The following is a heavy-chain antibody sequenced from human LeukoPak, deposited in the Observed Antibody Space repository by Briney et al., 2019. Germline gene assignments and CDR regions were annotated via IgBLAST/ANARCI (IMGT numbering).Heavy chain of an antibody. CDR1: GFAFSRHW. V-gene: IGHV3-7*03. CDR2: IKHDGSEK. Sequence: GGSLRLSCAASGFAFSRHWMTWVRQAPGKGLEWVANIKHDGSEKNYVDSVKGRFTISRDNSKNTLYLQMNSLRAEDTAVYYCAKTARYFDWSSYFGIDAFDIWGQGTMVTVSS. D-gene: IGHD3-9*01. CDR3: AKTARYFDWSSYFGIDAFDI. J-gene: IGHJ3*02.